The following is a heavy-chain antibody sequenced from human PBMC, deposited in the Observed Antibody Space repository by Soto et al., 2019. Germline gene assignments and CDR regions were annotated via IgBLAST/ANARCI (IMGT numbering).Heavy chain of an antibody. CDR3: ARGVTMVRGVIKDYYYGMDV. J-gene: IGHJ6*02. Sequence: ASVKVSCKASGYTCTGYYMHWVLQAPGQGLEWMGWINPNSGGTNYAQKFQGWVTMTRDTSISTAYMELSRLRSDDTAVYYCARGVTMVRGVIKDYYYGMDVWGQGTTVTVSS. V-gene: IGHV1-2*04. D-gene: IGHD3-10*01. CDR1: GYTCTGYY. CDR2: INPNSGGT.